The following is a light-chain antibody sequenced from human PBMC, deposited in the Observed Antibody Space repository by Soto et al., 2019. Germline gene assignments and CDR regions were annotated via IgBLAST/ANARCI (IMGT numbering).Light chain of an antibody. V-gene: IGLV2-14*01. J-gene: IGLJ1*01. CDR3: NSQTTSGIRV. CDR1: STDVGDSNH. CDR2: EVS. Sequence: QSSLTHPASLSGSPGQSITISCTGTSTDVGDSNHVSWYQHHPGKAPKLIIYEVSYRPSGVSNRFSGSKSAYTASLTISGLQAEDEADYYCNSQTTSGIRVFGTGTKVTVL.